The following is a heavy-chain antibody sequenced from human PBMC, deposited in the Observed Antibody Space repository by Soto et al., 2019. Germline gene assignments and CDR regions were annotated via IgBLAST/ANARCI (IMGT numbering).Heavy chain of an antibody. CDR1: GYTFTSYF. Sequence: QVQLVQSGAEVKKPGASVKVSCKASGYTFTSYFMHWVRQAPGQGLEWMGIINTNTGSSSYTQKFQGRVTMTRDTSTSTVYMELSSLRSEDTVVYHCAREGSGYPSGDFHFDYWGQGSLVTVSS. V-gene: IGHV1-46*01. D-gene: IGHD5-12*01. J-gene: IGHJ4*02. CDR3: AREGSGYPSGDFHFDY. CDR2: INTNTGSS.